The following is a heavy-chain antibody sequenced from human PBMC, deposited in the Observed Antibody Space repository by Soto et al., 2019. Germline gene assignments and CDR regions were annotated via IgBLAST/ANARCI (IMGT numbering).Heavy chain of an antibody. CDR3: AKGDAGYTAAFDI. D-gene: IGHD2-2*02. Sequence: PGGSLRLSCAASGFTFSSYWMHWVRQAPGKGLVWVSRINSDGSSTSYADSVKGRFTISRDNAKNTLYLQMNSLRAEDTAVYYCAKGDAGYTAAFDIWGQGTMVTVSS. V-gene: IGHV3-74*01. CDR1: GFTFSSYW. J-gene: IGHJ3*02. CDR2: INSDGSST.